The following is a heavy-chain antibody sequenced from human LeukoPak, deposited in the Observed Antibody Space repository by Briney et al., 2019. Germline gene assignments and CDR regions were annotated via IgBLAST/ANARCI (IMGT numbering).Heavy chain of an antibody. D-gene: IGHD4-11*01. CDR3: ARDPSSVTLYFFDY. CDR2: IDANNGDT. Sequence: ASVKISYKASGYTFRGNYIPWLRQAPGQGLEWMGWIDANNGDTKSAQKFQGRVTMSRDTSISTAYMDLGSLSPDDAAVYYCARDPSSVTLYFFDYWGQGTLVTVSS. CDR1: GYTFRGNY. J-gene: IGHJ4*02. V-gene: IGHV1-2*02.